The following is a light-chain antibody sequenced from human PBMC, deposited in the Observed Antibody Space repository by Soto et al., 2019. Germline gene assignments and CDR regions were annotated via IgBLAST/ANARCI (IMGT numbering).Light chain of an antibody. Sequence: DIQMTQSPSSLSASVGDRVTVTGRASQGIRNDLNWYQQKPGKAPKRLIYAASSFQSGVPSRFSGSGSGTEFTLTISSLQPEDFATYYCLQHDSYPLTFGGGTKVDI. CDR3: LQHDSYPLT. CDR2: AAS. CDR1: QGIRND. V-gene: IGKV1-17*01. J-gene: IGKJ4*01.